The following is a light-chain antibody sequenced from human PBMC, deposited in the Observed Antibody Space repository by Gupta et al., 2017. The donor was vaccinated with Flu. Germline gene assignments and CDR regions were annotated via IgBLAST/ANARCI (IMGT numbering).Light chain of an antibody. CDR2: GDN. CDR1: SGSIPSTF. V-gene: IGLV6-57*01. J-gene: IGLJ2*01. CDR3: QSYNSDNHWAV. Sequence: NFMLTQPHSVSESPGKTVTISCTRSSGSIPSTFVQWYQQRPGSSPTTLICGDNRRPSGFPDRFSVSFDSSANSASLTISCLKAEDEAEYYCQSYNSDNHWAVFGGGTKLTVL.